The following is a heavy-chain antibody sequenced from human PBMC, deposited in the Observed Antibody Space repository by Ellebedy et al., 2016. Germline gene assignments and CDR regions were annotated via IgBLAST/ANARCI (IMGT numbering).Heavy chain of an antibody. V-gene: IGHV2-5*01. CDR2: TYGNDDK. Sequence: SGPTLVKPTQTLTLTCTFSGFSLTTSEVVVGWIRQPPGKALEWLAFTYGNDDKRYSPSLKRRLTITKTTSKNQVVLTMTNMDPVDTGTYYCAHRTTVTSVDYWGQGTLVTVSS. D-gene: IGHD4-11*01. J-gene: IGHJ4*02. CDR3: AHRTTVTSVDY. CDR1: GFSLTTSEVV.